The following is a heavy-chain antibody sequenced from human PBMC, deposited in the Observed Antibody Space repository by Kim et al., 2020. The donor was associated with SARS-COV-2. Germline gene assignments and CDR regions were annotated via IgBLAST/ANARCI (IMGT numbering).Heavy chain of an antibody. J-gene: IGHJ6*02. D-gene: IGHD6-13*01. V-gene: IGHV4-59*13. CDR2: IFHNGVT. CDR3: ARHRLAASGLSLDV. CDR1: GASMSPFF. Sequence: SETRSLTCTLSGASMSPFFWSWIRQSPGKGLEWLGSIFHNGVTNYSPSLKRRPTMSMDTSKNQMSLKLSSVTTVDSARYFCARHRLAASGLSLDVWGHGATVIVSS.